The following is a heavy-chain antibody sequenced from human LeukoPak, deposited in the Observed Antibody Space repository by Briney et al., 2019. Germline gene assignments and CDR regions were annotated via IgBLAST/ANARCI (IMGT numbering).Heavy chain of an antibody. D-gene: IGHD3-22*01. CDR1: GGSISSGGYY. CDR2: IYYSGST. Sequence: SETLSLTCTVSGGSISSGGYYWSWIRQHPGKGLEWIGYIYYSGSTYYNPSLKSRVTISVDTSKNQFSLKPSSVTAADTAVYYCARYYDSSGYYRYFDYWGQGTLVTVSS. J-gene: IGHJ4*02. V-gene: IGHV4-31*03. CDR3: ARYYDSSGYYRYFDY.